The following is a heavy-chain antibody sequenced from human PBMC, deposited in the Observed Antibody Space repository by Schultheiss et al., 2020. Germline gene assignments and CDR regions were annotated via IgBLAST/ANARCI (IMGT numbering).Heavy chain of an antibody. CDR3: ARVIYDSSGYDYYFDY. J-gene: IGHJ4*02. CDR1: GGSISSADSH. V-gene: IGHV4-30-4*01. CDR2: ISYSGNT. Sequence: SETLSLTCAVSGGSISSADSHWSWIRQPPGKGLEWIGYISYSGNTYYNPSLMSRLTISVDTSKNQFSLRLSSVTAADTAVYYCARVIYDSSGYDYYFDYWGQGTLVTVSS. D-gene: IGHD3-22*01.